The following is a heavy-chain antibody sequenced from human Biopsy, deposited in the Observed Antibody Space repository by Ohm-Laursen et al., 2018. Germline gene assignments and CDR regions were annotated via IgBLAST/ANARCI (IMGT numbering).Heavy chain of an antibody. CDR2: MSRNNGFI. V-gene: IGHV3-9*01. Sequence: SLRLSCTAAGFKFDDYAMHWVRQTPGKGLEWVSGMSRNNGFIGYADSVRGRFTISRDNGQNSLYLQMNNLITKDTAVYYCARDISPSTFPENTLDIWGQGSLVIVSS. CDR1: GFKFDDYA. CDR3: ARDISPSTFPENTLDI. D-gene: IGHD2-15*01. J-gene: IGHJ4*02.